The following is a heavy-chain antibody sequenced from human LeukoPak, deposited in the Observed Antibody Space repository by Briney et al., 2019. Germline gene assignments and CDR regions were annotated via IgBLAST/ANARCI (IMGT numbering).Heavy chain of an antibody. J-gene: IGHJ3*02. V-gene: IGHV3-23*01. D-gene: IGHD6-13*01. Sequence: GGSLRLSCAASGFTFSTYAMRWVRQAPGKGLEWVSTISGSGGSTYYADSVKGRFTISRDNSKNTLYLQMNSLRAEDTALYYCAKDVHSSSWYDASDMWGQGTMVTVSS. CDR2: ISGSGGST. CDR3: AKDVHSSSWYDASDM. CDR1: GFTFSTYA.